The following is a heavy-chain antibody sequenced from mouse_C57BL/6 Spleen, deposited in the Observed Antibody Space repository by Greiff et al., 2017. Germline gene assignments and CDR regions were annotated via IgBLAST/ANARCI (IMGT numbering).Heavy chain of an antibody. D-gene: IGHD2-4*01. Sequence: QVQLQQPGTELVKPGASVTLSCTASGYTFTSYWMHWVKQRPGQGLEWLGNINPSNGGTNYTEKFKSKATLTVDKSSSTAYMQLSSLTSEDSAVYYCAREDYDNDGTFYAMDYWGQGTSVTVSS. CDR2: INPSNGGT. V-gene: IGHV1-53*01. CDR3: AREDYDNDGTFYAMDY. CDR1: GYTFTSYW. J-gene: IGHJ4*01.